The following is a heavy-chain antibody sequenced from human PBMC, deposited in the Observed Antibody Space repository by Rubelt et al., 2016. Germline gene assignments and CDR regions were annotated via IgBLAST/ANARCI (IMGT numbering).Heavy chain of an antibody. V-gene: IGHV4-59*01. CDR3: ARDRTPSGYDSGMDV. Sequence: QVQLQESGPGLVKPSETLSLTCTVSGGSISSYYWSWIRQPPGKGLEWIGYIYYSGSTNYNASLKSRVTISIDRSKNQFSRNLGSGTAADTAVYYCARDRTPSGYDSGMDVWGQGTTVTVSS. CDR1: GGSISSYY. D-gene: IGHD5-12*01. CDR2: IYYSGST. J-gene: IGHJ6*02.